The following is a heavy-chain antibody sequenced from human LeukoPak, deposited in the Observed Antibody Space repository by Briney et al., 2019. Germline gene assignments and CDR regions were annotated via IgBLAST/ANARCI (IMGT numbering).Heavy chain of an antibody. CDR2: IYSSGST. CDR1: GDSISSGTYY. Sequence: SETLSLTCTVSGDSISSGTYYWNWIRKPAGKGLEWIGRIYSSGSTNYNPSLKSRVTMSVDTSKNQFSLKLTSVTAADTAVYYCARVSSSWYQDWYFDRWGRGTLVTVSS. CDR3: ARVSSSWYQDWYFDR. V-gene: IGHV4-61*02. D-gene: IGHD6-13*01. J-gene: IGHJ2*01.